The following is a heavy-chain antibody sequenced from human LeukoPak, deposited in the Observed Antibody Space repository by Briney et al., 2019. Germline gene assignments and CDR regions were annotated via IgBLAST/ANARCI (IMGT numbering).Heavy chain of an antibody. CDR1: GYSFTSYG. V-gene: IGHV1-18*01. Sequence: ASVKVSCKASGYSFTSYGITWVRQAPGQGLEWMGWISAYNGNTDYAQKLQGRVTMTTDTPTNTAYMELRSLRSDDTALYYCARDNRYFDLWGRGTLDTVSS. D-gene: IGHD1-14*01. J-gene: IGHJ2*01. CDR2: ISAYNGNT. CDR3: ARDNRYFDL.